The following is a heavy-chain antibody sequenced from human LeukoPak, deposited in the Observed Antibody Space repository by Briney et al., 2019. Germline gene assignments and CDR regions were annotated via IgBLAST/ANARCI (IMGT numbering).Heavy chain of an antibody. J-gene: IGHJ4*02. CDR3: ATSYDMGWLIGY. V-gene: IGHV3-7*03. CDR2: IKQDGSEK. Sequence: GGSLRLSCAASGFTFGDTWMNWVRQVPGQGLEWVANIKQDGSEKFYVASVKGRFTISRDNGKSSLYLQMNSLRAEDTALYYCATSYDMGWLIGYWGQGTLVTVST. D-gene: IGHD3/OR15-3a*01. CDR1: GFTFGDTW.